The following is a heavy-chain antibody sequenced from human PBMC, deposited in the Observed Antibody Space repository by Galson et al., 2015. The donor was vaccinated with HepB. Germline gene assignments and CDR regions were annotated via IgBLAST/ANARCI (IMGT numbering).Heavy chain of an antibody. Sequence: SLRLSCAASGFAFRDYGMHWVRQAPGKGLEWVAVISYDGSNKHYADSVKGRFTISRDISKNTLYLQMNSLRAEDTAVYYCAKDPGRVRDCSSTSCYPGSCGQGTLVTVSS. CDR3: AKDPGRVRDCSSTSCYPGS. CDR1: GFAFRDYG. D-gene: IGHD2-2*01. V-gene: IGHV3-30*18. CDR2: ISYDGSNK. J-gene: IGHJ5*02.